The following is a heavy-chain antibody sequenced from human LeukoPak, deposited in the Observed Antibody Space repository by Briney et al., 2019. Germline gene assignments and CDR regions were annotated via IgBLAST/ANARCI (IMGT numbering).Heavy chain of an antibody. CDR3: AKAPAYYYDSSGAFDI. J-gene: IGHJ3*02. CDR1: GFTFDDYA. D-gene: IGHD3-22*01. CDR2: ISRNSGSI. V-gene: IGHV3-9*01. Sequence: GGSLRLSCAASGFTFDDYAMHWVRQAPGKGLEWVSGISRNSGSIGYADSVKGRFTISRDNAKNSLYLQMNSLRAEDTALYYCAKAPAYYYDSSGAFDIWGQGTMVTVSS.